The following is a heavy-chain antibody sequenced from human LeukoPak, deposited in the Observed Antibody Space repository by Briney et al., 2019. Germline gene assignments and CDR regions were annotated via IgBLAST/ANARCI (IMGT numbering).Heavy chain of an antibody. CDR3: AKEYGYTYGEFDY. V-gene: IGHV3-53*01. CDR1: GFTVSSNY. J-gene: IGHJ4*02. Sequence: GGSLRLSCAASGFTVSSNYMSWVRQAPGKWLEWVSVIYSGGSTYYADSVKGRFTISRDNSKNTLYLQMNSLRAEDTAVYYCAKEYGYTYGEFDYWGQGTLVTVSS. D-gene: IGHD5-18*01. CDR2: IYSGGST.